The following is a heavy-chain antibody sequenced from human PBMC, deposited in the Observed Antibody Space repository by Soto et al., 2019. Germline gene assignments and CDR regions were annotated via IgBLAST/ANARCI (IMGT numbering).Heavy chain of an antibody. V-gene: IGHV1-69*06. CDR2: IIPIFGTA. CDR1: GGTFSSYA. D-gene: IGHD3-22*01. Sequence: QVQLVQSGAEVKKPGSSVKVSCKASGGTFSSYAISCVRQAPGQGLEWMGGIIPIFGTANYAQKFQGRVTITADKSTSTDDMELSSLRSEDTAVYYCARDLGVPYYYDRSGYYDYYYYGMDVWGQWTTVTVAS. CDR3: ARDLGVPYYYDRSGYYDYYYYGMDV. J-gene: IGHJ6*02.